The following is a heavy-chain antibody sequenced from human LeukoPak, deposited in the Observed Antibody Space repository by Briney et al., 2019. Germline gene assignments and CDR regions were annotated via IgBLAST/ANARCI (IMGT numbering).Heavy chain of an antibody. Sequence: GASVKVSCKASGYTFTSYGISWVRQAPGQGLEWMGWISAYNGNTNYAQKLQGRVTMTTDTSTSTAYMELRSLRSDDTAVYYCARVRVREMATINTLDYWGQGTLVTVSS. CDR2: ISAYNGNT. V-gene: IGHV1-18*01. J-gene: IGHJ4*02. D-gene: IGHD5-24*01. CDR3: ARVRVREMATINTLDY. CDR1: GYTFTSYG.